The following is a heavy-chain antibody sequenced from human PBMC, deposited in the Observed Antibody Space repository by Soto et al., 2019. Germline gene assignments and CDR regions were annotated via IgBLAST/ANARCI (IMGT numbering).Heavy chain of an antibody. CDR2: IYYSGST. CDR1: GGPISSYY. J-gene: IGHJ6*02. CDR3: ARGSPAYYGMDV. V-gene: IGHV4-59*01. Sequence: PSETLSLTCTVSGGPISSYYWSWIRQPPGKGLEWIGYIYYSGSTNYNPSLKSRVTISVDTSKNQFSLKLSSVTAADTAVYYCARGSPAYYGMDVWGQGTTVTVSS. D-gene: IGHD3-10*01.